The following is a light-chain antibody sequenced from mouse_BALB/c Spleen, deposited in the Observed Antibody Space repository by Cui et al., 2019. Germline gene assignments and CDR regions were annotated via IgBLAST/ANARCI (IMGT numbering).Light chain of an antibody. J-gene: IGKJ1*01. CDR1: QSISNY. V-gene: IGKV10-94*01. CDR2: YTC. Sequence: DIQMIQTTSPLSASLGDRVTISRSASQSISNYLNWYQQKPDGTVKLLIYYTCSLRSGVPSRFSGSGTGTDYSLTISNLEPEDIATYYCQQYSKLPPTFGGGTKLEIK. CDR3: QQYSKLPPT.